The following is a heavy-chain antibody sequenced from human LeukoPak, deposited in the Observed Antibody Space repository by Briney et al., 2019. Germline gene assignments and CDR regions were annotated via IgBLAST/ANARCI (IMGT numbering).Heavy chain of an antibody. CDR2: ISYDGSNK. V-gene: IGHV3-30*04. Sequence: GGSLRLSCAASGFTFSSYAMHWVRQAPGKGLEWVAVISYDGSNKYYADSVKGRFTISRDNSKNTLYLQMNSLRAEDTAVYYCARGVPYCSSTSCYPRGYFDYWGQGTLVTVSS. CDR3: ARGVPYCSSTSCYPRGYFDY. D-gene: IGHD2-2*01. J-gene: IGHJ4*02. CDR1: GFTFSSYA.